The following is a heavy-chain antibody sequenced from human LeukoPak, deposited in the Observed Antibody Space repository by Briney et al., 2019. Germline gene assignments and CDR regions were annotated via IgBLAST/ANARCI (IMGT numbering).Heavy chain of an antibody. CDR2: IYSSGST. D-gene: IGHD2-2*01. V-gene: IGHV4-39*07. CDR1: GGFISSSDYY. Sequence: SETLSLTCTVSGGFISSSDYYWAWIRQPPGKGLEWIGSIYSSGSTYYNPSLKSRITISVDTSKNQFSLRLTSVTAADTAVYYCARSPTKRVPEDYWGQGTLVTVSS. J-gene: IGHJ4*02. CDR3: ARSPTKRVPEDY.